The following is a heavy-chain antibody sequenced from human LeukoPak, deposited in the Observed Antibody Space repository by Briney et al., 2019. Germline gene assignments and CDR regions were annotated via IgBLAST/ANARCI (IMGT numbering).Heavy chain of an antibody. Sequence: GGSLRLSCAVSGFSFSYSWMSWVRQAPGKGLEWVATINPDGRNEYYLDSMRGRFTISRDNAKNSLYLQLDSLRAEDTAVYYYARDYWNYFDYWGQGTLVTVST. D-gene: IGHD1-1*01. CDR1: GFSFSYSW. CDR2: INPDGRNE. CDR3: ARDYWNYFDY. V-gene: IGHV3-7*01. J-gene: IGHJ4*01.